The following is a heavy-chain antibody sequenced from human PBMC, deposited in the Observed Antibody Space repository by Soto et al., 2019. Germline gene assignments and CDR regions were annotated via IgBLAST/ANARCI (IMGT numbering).Heavy chain of an antibody. CDR1: GFSLSNARMG. CDR2: IFSNDEK. J-gene: IGHJ4*02. CDR3: AHENYDIHEGDYFDY. Sequence: QVTLKESGPVLVKPTETLTLTCTVSGFSLSNARMGVSWIRQPPGKALEWLAHIFSNDEKSYSTSLKSRLTISKDTSKSQVVLTMTNMDPVDTATYYCAHENYDIHEGDYFDYWGEGTLVTVSS. D-gene: IGHD3-9*01. V-gene: IGHV2-26*01.